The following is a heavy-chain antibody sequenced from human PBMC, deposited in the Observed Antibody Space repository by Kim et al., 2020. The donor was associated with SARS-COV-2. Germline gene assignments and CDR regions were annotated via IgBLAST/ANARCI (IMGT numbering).Heavy chain of an antibody. J-gene: IGHJ6*02. D-gene: IGHD3-10*01. CDR1: GFTFSSYA. V-gene: IGHV3-23*01. CDR2: ISGSGGST. Sequence: GGSLRLSCAASGFTFSSYAMSWVRQAPGKGLEWVSAISGSGGSTYYADSVKGRFTISRDNSKNTLYLQMNSLRAEDTAVYYCAGGSGSYYKGPLPYYYYGMDVWGQGTTVTVSS. CDR3: AGGSGSYYKGPLPYYYYGMDV.